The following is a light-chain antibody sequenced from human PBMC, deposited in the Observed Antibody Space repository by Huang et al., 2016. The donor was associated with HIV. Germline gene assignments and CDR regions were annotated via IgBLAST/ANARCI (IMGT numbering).Light chain of an antibody. Sequence: DIQMTQSPSSLSASVGDRVTITCLASQSISSYLNWYQQKPGKAPKLLIYAASSLQSGVPSRFSGSGSGTDFTLTIISLQPEDFATYYCQQSYSTPWTFGQGTKVEVK. V-gene: IGKV1-39*01. CDR2: AAS. CDR3: QQSYSTPWT. J-gene: IGKJ1*01. CDR1: QSISSY.